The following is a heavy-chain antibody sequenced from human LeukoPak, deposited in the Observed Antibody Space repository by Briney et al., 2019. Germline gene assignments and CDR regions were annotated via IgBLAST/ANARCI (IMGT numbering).Heavy chain of an antibody. D-gene: IGHD2-2*01. J-gene: IGHJ4*02. V-gene: IGHV4-39*01. Sequence: SETLSLTCTVSGGSISSSSYYWGWIRQPPGKGLEWIGSIYYSGSTYYNPSLKSRVTISVGTSKNQFSLKLSSVTAADTAVYYCARYAYQNFDYWGQGTLVTVSS. CDR2: IYYSGST. CDR1: GGSISSSSYY. CDR3: ARYAYQNFDY.